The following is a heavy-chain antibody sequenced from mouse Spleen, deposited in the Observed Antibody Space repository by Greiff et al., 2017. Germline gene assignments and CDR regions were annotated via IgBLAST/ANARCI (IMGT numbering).Heavy chain of an antibody. CDR2: IDPETGGT. V-gene: IGHV1-15*01. D-gene: IGHD3-1*01. J-gene: IGHJ4*01. CDR1: GYTFTDYE. Sequence: VQLQQSGAELVRPGASVTLSCKASGYTFTDYEMHWVKQTPVHGLEWIGAIDPETGGTAYTQKFKGKAILTADKSSSTAYMELRSLTSEDSAVYYCTSSSGYPSNCAMDYWGQGTSVTVSS. CDR3: TSSSGYPSNCAMDY.